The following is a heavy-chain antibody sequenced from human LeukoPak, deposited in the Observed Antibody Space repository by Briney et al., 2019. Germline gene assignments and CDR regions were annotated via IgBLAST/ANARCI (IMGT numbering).Heavy chain of an antibody. J-gene: IGHJ6*02. Sequence: PGGSLRLSCAASGFTFDDYAMHWVRHAPGKGLEWGSGISWNSGSIGYADSVKGRFTISRDNAKNSLYLQMNSLRAEDTALYYCAKDLGYCSGGSCYAGGDYYYGMDVWGQGTTVTVSS. CDR3: AKDLGYCSGGSCYAGGDYYYGMDV. D-gene: IGHD2-15*01. CDR1: GFTFDDYA. V-gene: IGHV3-9*01. CDR2: ISWNSGSI.